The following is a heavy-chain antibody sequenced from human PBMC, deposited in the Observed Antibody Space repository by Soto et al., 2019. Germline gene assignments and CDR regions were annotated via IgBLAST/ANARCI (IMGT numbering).Heavy chain of an antibody. D-gene: IGHD3-22*01. V-gene: IGHV3-21*04. CDR2: ISSSDTYI. CDR3: AKSPGMYYYDSSGYYHYDY. CDR1: GFTFGSHS. J-gene: IGHJ4*02. Sequence: GGSLRLSCAASGFTFGSHSMNWVRQTPGKGLEWVSSISSSDTYIYYADSMKGRFTISRDNSKNTLYLQMNSLRAEDTAVYYCAKSPGMYYYDSSGYYHYDYWGQGTLVTVSS.